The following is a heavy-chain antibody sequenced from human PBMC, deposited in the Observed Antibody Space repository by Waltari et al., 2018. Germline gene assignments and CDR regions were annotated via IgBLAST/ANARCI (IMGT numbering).Heavy chain of an antibody. D-gene: IGHD6-6*01. CDR3: ARDGAAPAIVSDY. J-gene: IGHJ4*02. V-gene: IGHV3-48*01. CDR1: GFTFSSYS. Sequence: EVQLVESGGGLVQPGGSLRLSCAASGFTFSSYSMNWVRQAPGKGLEWVSYISSSSSTIYYADSVKGRFTISRDNAKNSLYLQMNSLRAEDTAVYYCARDGAAPAIVSDYWGQGTLVTVSS. CDR2: ISSSSSTI.